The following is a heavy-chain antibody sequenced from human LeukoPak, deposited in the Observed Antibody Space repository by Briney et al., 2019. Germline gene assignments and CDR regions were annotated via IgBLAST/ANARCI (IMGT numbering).Heavy chain of an antibody. CDR1: GGSISSSSYY. J-gene: IGHJ4*02. D-gene: IGHD6-13*01. CDR3: ARDRKIAAAGKGQSDY. CDR2: IYYSGST. V-gene: IGHV4-39*07. Sequence: TSETLSLTCTVSGGSISSSSYYWGWIRQPPGKGLEWIGSIYYSGSTYYNPSLKSRVTISVDTSKNQFSLKLSSVTAADTAVYYCARDRKIAAAGKGQSDYWGQGTLVTVPS.